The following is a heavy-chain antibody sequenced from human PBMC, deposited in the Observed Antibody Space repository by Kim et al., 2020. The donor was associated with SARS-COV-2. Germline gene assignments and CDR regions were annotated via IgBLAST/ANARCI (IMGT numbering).Heavy chain of an antibody. Sequence: SVKVSCKASGGTFSSYAISWVRQAPGQGLEWMGGIIPIFGTANYAQKFQGRVTITADESTSTAYMELSSLRSEDTAVYYCARGYYHDFWSGPLYYYGMDVWGQGTTVTVSS. CDR2: IIPIFGTA. CDR3: ARGYYHDFWSGPLYYYGMDV. D-gene: IGHD3-3*01. V-gene: IGHV1-69*13. J-gene: IGHJ6*02. CDR1: GGTFSSYA.